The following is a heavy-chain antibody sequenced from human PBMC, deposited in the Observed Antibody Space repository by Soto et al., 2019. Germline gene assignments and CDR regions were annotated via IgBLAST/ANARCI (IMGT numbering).Heavy chain of an antibody. V-gene: IGHV4-31*03. CDR1: GGSISSGGYY. CDR3: ARAPVVATIFGWFDP. D-gene: IGHD5-12*01. CDR2: IYYSGST. J-gene: IGHJ5*02. Sequence: QVQLQESGPGLVKPSQTLSLTCTVSGGSISSGGYYWSWIRQHPGKGLEWIGYIYYSGSTYYNPSLKSRVTISVDTSKNKFSLKLSSVTAADTAVYYGARAPVVATIFGWFDPWGQGTLVTVSS.